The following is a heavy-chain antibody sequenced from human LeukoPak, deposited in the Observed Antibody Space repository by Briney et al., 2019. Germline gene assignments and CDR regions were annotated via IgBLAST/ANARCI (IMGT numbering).Heavy chain of an antibody. CDR1: GFTFSRYW. J-gene: IGHJ4*02. D-gene: IGHD3-10*01. CDR2: INSDGRST. CDR3: AREFVGYYYGSGPVDY. V-gene: IGHV3-74*01. Sequence: PGGSLRLSCVASGFTFSRYWMHWVRQAPGKGLVWVSRINSDGRSTNYADSVKGRFSISRDNAENTLYLQMNSLRAEDTAVYYCAREFVGYYYGSGPVDYWGQGTLVTVSS.